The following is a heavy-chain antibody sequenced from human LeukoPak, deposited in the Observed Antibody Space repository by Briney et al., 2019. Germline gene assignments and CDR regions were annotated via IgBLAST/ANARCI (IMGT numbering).Heavy chain of an antibody. D-gene: IGHD5-18*01. V-gene: IGHV3-43*02. CDR2: ISGDGGST. Sequence: GGSLRLSCAASGFTFDDYAMHRVRQAPGKGLEWVSLISGDGGSTYYADSVKGRFTISRDNSKNSLYLRMNSLRTEDTALYYCAKEGYSYGAPLFDPWGQGTLVTVSS. CDR3: AKEGYSYGAPLFDP. CDR1: GFTFDDYA. J-gene: IGHJ5*02.